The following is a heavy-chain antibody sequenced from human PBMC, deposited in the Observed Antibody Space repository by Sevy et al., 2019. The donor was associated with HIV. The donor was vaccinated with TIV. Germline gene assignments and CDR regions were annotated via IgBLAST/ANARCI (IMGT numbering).Heavy chain of an antibody. V-gene: IGHV3-21*01. CDR2: ISSSSSYI. CDR1: GFTFSSYS. J-gene: IGHJ6*02. Sequence: GGSLRLSCAASGFTFSSYSMNWVRQAPGKGLEWVSSISSSSSYIYYADSVKGRFTISRDNAKNSLYLKMNSLRAEDKAVYYCARAYTSFSSGWYKDYYGMDVWGQGTTVTVSS. CDR3: ARAYTSFSSGWYKDYYGMDV. D-gene: IGHD6-19*01.